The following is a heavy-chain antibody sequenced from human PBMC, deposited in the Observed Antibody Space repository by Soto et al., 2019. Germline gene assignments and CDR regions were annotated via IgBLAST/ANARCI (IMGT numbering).Heavy chain of an antibody. J-gene: IGHJ4*02. CDR3: AKGSSSSWLTYYFDY. CDR2: ISYDGSNK. CDR1: GFTFSSYG. V-gene: IGHV3-30*18. D-gene: IGHD6-6*01. Sequence: QVQLVESGGGVVQPGRSLRLSCAASGFTFSSYGMHWVRQAPGKGLEWVAVISYDGSNKYYADSVKGRFTISRDNSKNTLYLQMNSLRAEDTAVYYCAKGSSSSWLTYYFDYWGQGTLVTVSS.